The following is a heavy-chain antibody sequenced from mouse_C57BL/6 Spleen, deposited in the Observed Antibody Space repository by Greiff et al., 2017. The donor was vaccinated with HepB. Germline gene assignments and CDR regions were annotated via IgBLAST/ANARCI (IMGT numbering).Heavy chain of an antibody. V-gene: IGHV1-72*01. CDR3: ARSLTGAYYFDY. D-gene: IGHD4-1*01. CDR2: IDPNSGGT. Sequence: QVHVKQSGAELVKPGASVKLSCKASGYTFTSYWMHWVKQRPGRGLEWIGRIDPNSGGTKYNEKFKSKATLTVDKPSSTAYMQLSSLTSEDSAVYYCARSLTGAYYFDYWGQGTTLTVSS. J-gene: IGHJ2*01. CDR1: GYTFTSYW.